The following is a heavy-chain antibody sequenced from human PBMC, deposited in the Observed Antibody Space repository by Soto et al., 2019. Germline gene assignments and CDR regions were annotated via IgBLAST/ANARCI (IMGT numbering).Heavy chain of an antibody. CDR1: GGSISSYY. Sequence: QVRLQESGPGLVKPSETLSLTCTVSGGSISSYYWSWIRQPPGKGLEWIGYMYNTGSTIYNPSLCSRVTISVAPSKNQFSLKLNSVTAADTAVYYCARDLWGYCGTDCYPLDVWGQGTTVTVSS. V-gene: IGHV4-59*01. J-gene: IGHJ6*02. CDR3: ARDLWGYCGTDCYPLDV. D-gene: IGHD2-21*02. CDR2: MYNTGST.